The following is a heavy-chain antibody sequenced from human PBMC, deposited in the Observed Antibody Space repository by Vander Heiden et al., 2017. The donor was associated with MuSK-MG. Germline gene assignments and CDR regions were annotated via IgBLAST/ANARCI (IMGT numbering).Heavy chain of an antibody. V-gene: IGHV3-13*01. Sequence: VRLLCCERGWGQLGGSLGRACAAPGFTWGAYDMHWVRQVTGKGLEWVSSIGPAGVTYYPDSVKGRFTISRENAKNSLYLQMNSLRIGDTAVYYCARDCSGSNCAEGDAFDIWGQGTMVTVSS. D-gene: IGHD2-15*01. J-gene: IGHJ3*02. CDR3: ARDCSGSNCAEGDAFDI. CDR2: IGPAGVT. CDR1: GFTWGAYD.